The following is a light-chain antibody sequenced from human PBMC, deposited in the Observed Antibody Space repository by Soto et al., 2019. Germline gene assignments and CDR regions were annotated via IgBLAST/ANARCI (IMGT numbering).Light chain of an antibody. V-gene: IGKV1-33*01. CDR2: DAS. J-gene: IGKJ1*01. CDR3: QHCHILPCT. CDR1: QDITNH. Sequence: DIQMTQSPSSLSASVGDRVTITCQASQDITNHLHWYQQKPGKAPKLLIYDASNLETGVPSRFSGSGFGTDFTFIINNLQAEDFGTYICQHCHILPCTFGQGTKVEIK.